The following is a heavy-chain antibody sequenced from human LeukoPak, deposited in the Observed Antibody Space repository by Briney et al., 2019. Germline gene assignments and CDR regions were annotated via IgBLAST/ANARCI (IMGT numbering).Heavy chain of an antibody. V-gene: IGHV4-61*01. CDR1: GGSISSSSYY. CDR3: ASGGSIDY. Sequence: SETLSLTCTVSGGSISSSSYYWSWIRQPPGKGLEWIGYIYYSGSTNYNPSLKSRVTISVDTSKNQFSLKLSSVTAADTAVYYCASGGSIDYWGQGTLVTVSS. CDR2: IYYSGST. J-gene: IGHJ4*02.